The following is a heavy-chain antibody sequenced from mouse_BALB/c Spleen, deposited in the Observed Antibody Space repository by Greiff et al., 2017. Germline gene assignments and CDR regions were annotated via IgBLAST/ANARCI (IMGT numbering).Heavy chain of an antibody. CDR3: ARGGHYDGWSFAY. V-gene: IGHV7-1*02. CDR1: GFTFSGFY. J-gene: IGHJ3*01. Sequence: EVKLMESGAGLVQPGGSLRLSCATSGFTFSGFYMEWVRQPPGKRLEWIAASRNKANDYTTDYSVSVKGRFIVSRDTSPSILYLQMNALRAEDTAIYYCARGGHYDGWSFAYGGKGTLVTVSA. CDR2: SRNKANDYTT. D-gene: IGHD1-2*01.